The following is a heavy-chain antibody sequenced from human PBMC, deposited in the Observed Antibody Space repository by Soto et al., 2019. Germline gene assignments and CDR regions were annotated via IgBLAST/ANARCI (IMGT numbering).Heavy chain of an antibody. V-gene: IGHV4-34*01. CDR2: INHSGST. J-gene: IGHJ4*02. Sequence: SETLSLTCAVYGGSFSGYYWSWIRQPPGKGLEWIGEINHSGSTNYNPSLKSRVTISVDTSKNQFSLKLSSVTAADTAVYYCARAEPSLRYWGQGTLVTVSS. D-gene: IGHD1-1*01. CDR1: GGSFSGYY. CDR3: ARAEPSLRY.